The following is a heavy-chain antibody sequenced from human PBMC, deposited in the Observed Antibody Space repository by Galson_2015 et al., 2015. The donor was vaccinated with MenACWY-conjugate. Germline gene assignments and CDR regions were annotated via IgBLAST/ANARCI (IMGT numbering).Heavy chain of an antibody. V-gene: IGHV4-61*08. D-gene: IGHD2/OR15-2a*01. CDR3: AREFSY. CDR2: IYDSGTT. Sequence: QVQLQESGPGLVKPSEALSLTCTVSGGSASSSGYYWTWIRQPPGKGLEWIGLIYDSGTTKYNPSLKGRVTISLDTSKNQASLKLSSVTAADTAVYYCAREFSYWGQGTLVTVSS. J-gene: IGHJ4*02. CDR1: GGSASSSGYY.